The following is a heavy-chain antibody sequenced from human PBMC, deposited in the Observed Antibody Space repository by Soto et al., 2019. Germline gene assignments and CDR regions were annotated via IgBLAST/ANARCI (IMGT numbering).Heavy chain of an antibody. J-gene: IGHJ4*02. CDR2: MNPNSGNT. CDR1: GYTFTSYD. CDR3: ARRGYDFWSGYRSYYFDY. V-gene: IGHV1-8*01. D-gene: IGHD3-3*01. Sequence: ASVKVSCKASGYTFTSYDINWVRQATGQGLEWMGWMNPNSGNTGYAQKFQGRVTMTRNTSISTAYMELSSLRSEDTAVYYCARRGYDFWSGYRSYYFDYSGQGTLVTVSS.